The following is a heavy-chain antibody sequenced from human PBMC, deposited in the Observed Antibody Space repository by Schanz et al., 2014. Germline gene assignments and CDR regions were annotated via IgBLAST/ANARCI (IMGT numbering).Heavy chain of an antibody. CDR1: GYTFTSHG. CDR3: ARGRYSSGWYDRDIARFDY. J-gene: IGHJ4*02. Sequence: QVQLVQSGAEVKKPGASVKVSCKASGYTFTSHGISWVRQAPGQGLEWMGWISAYNGNANYAQKRQGRVTMTTDTSTSPAYMELRSLRSDDTAVYYCARGRYSSGWYDRDIARFDYWGQGTLVTVSS. V-gene: IGHV1-18*01. D-gene: IGHD6-19*01. CDR2: ISAYNGNA.